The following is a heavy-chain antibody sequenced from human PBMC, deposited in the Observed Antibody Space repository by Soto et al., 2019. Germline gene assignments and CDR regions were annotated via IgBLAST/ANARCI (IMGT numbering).Heavy chain of an antibody. CDR2: INAGNGNT. CDR1: GYTFTSYA. D-gene: IGHD4-17*01. CDR3: ARDRLTTVTTWDFDY. Sequence: QVQLVQSGAEVKKPGASVKVSCKASGYTFTSYAMHWVRPAPGQRLEWMGWINAGNGNTKYSQKFQGRVTITRDTSASTAYMELSSLRSEDTAVYYCARDRLTTVTTWDFDYWGQGTLVTVSS. J-gene: IGHJ4*02. V-gene: IGHV1-3*01.